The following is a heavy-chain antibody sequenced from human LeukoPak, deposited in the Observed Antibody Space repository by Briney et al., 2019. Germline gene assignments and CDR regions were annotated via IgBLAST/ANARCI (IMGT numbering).Heavy chain of an antibody. V-gene: IGHV3-7*03. CDR3: ASPPRRGSGSYF. D-gene: IGHD3-10*01. CDR2: IKEDGREK. CDR1: GFTFSSSW. J-gene: IGHJ4*02. Sequence: GGSLRLSCATSGFTFSSSWMSWVRQAPGKGLECVANIKEDGREKYYVDSVKGRFTISRDNAKNSLYLQMSSLRAEDTAVYYCASPPRRGSGSYFWGQGTLVTVSS.